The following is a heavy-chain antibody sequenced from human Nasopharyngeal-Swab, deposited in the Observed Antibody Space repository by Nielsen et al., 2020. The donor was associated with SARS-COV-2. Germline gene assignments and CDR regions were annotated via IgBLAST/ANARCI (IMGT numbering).Heavy chain of an antibody. J-gene: IGHJ6*02. CDR1: GGSISSGSYY. CDR3: AREVVPAAIPYYYYGMDV. Sequence: SETLSLTCTVSGGSISSGSYYWSWIRQPAGKGLEWIGRIYTSGSTNYNPSLKSRVTISVDTSKNQFSLKLSSVTAADTAVYYCAREVVPAAIPYYYYGMDVWGQGTTVTVSS. CDR2: IYTSGST. D-gene: IGHD2-2*01. V-gene: IGHV4-61*02.